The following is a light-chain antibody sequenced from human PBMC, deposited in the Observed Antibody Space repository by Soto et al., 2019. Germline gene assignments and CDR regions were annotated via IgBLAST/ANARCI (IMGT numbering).Light chain of an antibody. CDR2: DVS. J-gene: IGLJ1*01. V-gene: IGLV2-14*01. CDR1: SSDIGAYNY. Sequence: QSVLTQSASVSGSPGQSITISCTGTSSDIGAYNYVSWYQQHPGKAPKVMIHDVSNRPSGVSSRFSGSKSGNTASLTISGLQAEDEADYYCSSYTSSNTPYVLGTGTKVNVL. CDR3: SSYTSSNTPYV.